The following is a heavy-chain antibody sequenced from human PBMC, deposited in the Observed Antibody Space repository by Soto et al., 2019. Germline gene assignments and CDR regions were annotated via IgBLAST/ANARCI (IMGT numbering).Heavy chain of an antibody. CDR1: GFTLSGYA. J-gene: IGHJ3*02. CDR3: AKDNYYDSSGPNAFDI. Sequence: GGSLRLSCAASGFTLSGYAMDWVRQAPGKGLEYVSGISGNGGSTYYADSVQGRFTISRDNSKNTLYLQMNSLRAEDTAVYYCAKDNYYDSSGPNAFDISGQGTMVTVSS. CDR2: ISGNGGST. D-gene: IGHD3-22*01. V-gene: IGHV3-64*04.